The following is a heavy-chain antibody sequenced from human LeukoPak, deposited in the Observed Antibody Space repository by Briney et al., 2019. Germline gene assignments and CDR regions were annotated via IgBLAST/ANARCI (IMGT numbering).Heavy chain of an antibody. CDR2: VNHSGST. CDR3: ASSQL. CDR1: GGSFSGYY. V-gene: IGHV4-34*01. Sequence: SETLSLTCAVYGGSFSGYYWSWIRQSPGKGLEWIGEVNHSGSTNYNPSLKSRVTISVDTSKNQFSLKLSSVTAADTAVYYCASSQLWGQGTLVTVSS. J-gene: IGHJ4*02.